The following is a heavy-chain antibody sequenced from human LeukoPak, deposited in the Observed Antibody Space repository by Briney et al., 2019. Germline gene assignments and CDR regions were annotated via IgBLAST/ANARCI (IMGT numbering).Heavy chain of an antibody. D-gene: IGHD5-18*01. CDR2: IYYSGST. CDR1: GGSIRSYY. CDR3: ARDSLGYSYGQIYYYYGMDV. Sequence: PSEALSLTCTVSGGSIRSYYWSWIRQPPGKGLEWIGYIYYSGSTNYNPSLKSRVTISVDTSKNQFSLKLSSVTAADTAVYYCARDSLGYSYGQIYYYYGMDVWGQGTTVTVSS. J-gene: IGHJ6*02. V-gene: IGHV4-59*01.